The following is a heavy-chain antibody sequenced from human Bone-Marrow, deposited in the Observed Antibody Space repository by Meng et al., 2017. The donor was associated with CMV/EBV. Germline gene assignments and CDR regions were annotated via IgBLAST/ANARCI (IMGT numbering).Heavy chain of an antibody. CDR2: IKQDGSEK. D-gene: IGHD2-2*01. J-gene: IGHJ4*02. CDR1: GFTFSSYW. Sequence: GGSLRLSCAASGFTFSSYWMSWVRQAPGKGLEWVANIKQDGSEKYYVDSVKGRFTISRDNAKNSLYLQMNSLRAEDTAVYYCARVSPAARRVRGGGPYYFDYWGQGTLVTVSS. CDR3: ARVSPAARRVRGGGPYYFDY. V-gene: IGHV3-7*01.